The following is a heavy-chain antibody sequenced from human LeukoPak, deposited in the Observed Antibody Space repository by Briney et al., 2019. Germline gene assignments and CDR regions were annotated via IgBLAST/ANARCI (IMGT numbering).Heavy chain of an antibody. J-gene: IGHJ4*02. D-gene: IGHD4-17*01. CDR1: GFTFSTYA. V-gene: IGHV3-30*18. CDR2: ISNDATKK. Sequence: GRSLTLSCAASGFTFSTYAMQWVRQAPGKGLEWVAVISNDATKKYYADSVKGRSTISRDNSESTLYLQMNSLRAEDTAVYYCAKDMNTVTTTFDYWGQGTLVTVSS. CDR3: AKDMNTVTTTFDY.